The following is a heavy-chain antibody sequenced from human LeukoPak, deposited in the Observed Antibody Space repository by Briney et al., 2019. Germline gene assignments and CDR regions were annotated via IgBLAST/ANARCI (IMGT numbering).Heavy chain of an antibody. V-gene: IGHV4-59*06. J-gene: IGHJ2*01. CDR3: ARRAPSAGSFDL. CDR2: IYYSGST. Sequence: SSETLSLTCTVSGGSISSYYWSWIRHHPGKGLEWIGYIYYSGSTYYNPSLKSRVTISLDTSKNQFSLKLSSVTAADTAVYYCARRAPSAGSFDLWGRGTRVTVSS. CDR1: GGSISSYY.